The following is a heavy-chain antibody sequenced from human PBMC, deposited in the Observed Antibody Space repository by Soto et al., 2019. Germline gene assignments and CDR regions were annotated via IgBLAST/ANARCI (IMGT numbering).Heavy chain of an antibody. CDR2: ISYDGSNK. Sequence: LRLSCAASGFTFSSYAMHWVRQAPGKGLEWVAVISYDGSNKYYADSVKGRFTISRDNSKNTLYPQMNSLRAEDTAVYYCARYSGRARYYYYGMDVWGQGTTVTVSS. J-gene: IGHJ6*02. CDR3: ARYSGRARYYYYGMDV. CDR1: GFTFSSYA. V-gene: IGHV3-30-3*01. D-gene: IGHD6-19*01.